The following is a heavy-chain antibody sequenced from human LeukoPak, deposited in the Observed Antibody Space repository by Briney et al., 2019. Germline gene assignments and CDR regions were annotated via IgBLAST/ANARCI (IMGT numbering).Heavy chain of an antibody. Sequence: GGSLRLSCAASGFTSSDYYMSWIRQAPGKGLEWVSYISSSSSYTNYADSVKGRFTISRDNAKNSLYLQMNSLRAEDTAVYYCARDQSYYGSGSYSNWGQGTLVTVSS. V-gene: IGHV3-11*05. J-gene: IGHJ4*02. CDR1: GFTSSDYY. CDR2: ISSSSSYT. CDR3: ARDQSYYGSGSYSN. D-gene: IGHD3-10*01.